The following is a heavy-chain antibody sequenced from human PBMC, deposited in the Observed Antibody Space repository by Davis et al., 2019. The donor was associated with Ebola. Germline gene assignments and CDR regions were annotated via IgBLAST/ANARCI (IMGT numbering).Heavy chain of an antibody. V-gene: IGHV3-30*18. J-gene: IGHJ6*04. D-gene: IGHD5-12*01. CDR2: ISSDGSNK. Sequence: GGSLRLSCAASGFTFSSYGMHWVRQAPGKGLEWVAVISSDGSNKYSADSVKGRFTISRDNSKNTLYLQMNSLRAEDTAVYYCAKVLGSGYGRGYYYYYYGMDVWGKGTTVTVSS. CDR1: GFTFSSYG. CDR3: AKVLGSGYGRGYYYYYYGMDV.